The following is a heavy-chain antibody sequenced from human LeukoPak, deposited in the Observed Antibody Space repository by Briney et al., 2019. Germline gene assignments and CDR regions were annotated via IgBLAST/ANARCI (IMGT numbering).Heavy chain of an antibody. CDR1: GGSISGHY. V-gene: IGHV4-59*11. Sequence: PSETLSLTCTVSGGSISGHYWTRIRQPPGKGLEWIGQIHYSGRPDYNPSLKSRVTISVDTSKNQLSLKVTSVTGADTAVYYCARFGVGYDMDVWGQGTTVTVSS. D-gene: IGHD3-16*01. CDR2: IHYSGRP. J-gene: IGHJ6*02. CDR3: ARFGVGYDMDV.